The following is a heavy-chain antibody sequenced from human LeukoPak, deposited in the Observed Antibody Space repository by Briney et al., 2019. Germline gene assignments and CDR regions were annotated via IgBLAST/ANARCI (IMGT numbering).Heavy chain of an antibody. CDR3: ARAVDSSGYYYVHFDY. Sequence: SETLSLTCAVYGGSFSGYYWSWIRQLPGKGLEWIGEINHSGSTNYNPSLKSRVTISVDTSKNQFSLKLSSVTAADTAVYYCARAVDSSGYYYVHFDYWGQGTLVTVSS. V-gene: IGHV4-34*01. J-gene: IGHJ4*02. CDR1: GGSFSGYY. D-gene: IGHD3-22*01. CDR2: INHSGST.